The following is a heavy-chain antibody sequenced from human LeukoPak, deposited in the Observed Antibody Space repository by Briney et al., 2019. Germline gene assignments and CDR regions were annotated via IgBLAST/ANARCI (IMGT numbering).Heavy chain of an antibody. CDR3: AREATVAGIDY. J-gene: IGHJ4*02. D-gene: IGHD6-19*01. Sequence: GGSLRLSCAASGFTFSGSAMSWVRQAPGKGLERVSVIYSGGGTYYADSVKGRFTISRDTSKNTLYLQMNSLRAEDTAVYYCAREATVAGIDYWGQGTLVTVSS. CDR2: IYSGGGT. CDR1: GFTFSGSA. V-gene: IGHV3-53*01.